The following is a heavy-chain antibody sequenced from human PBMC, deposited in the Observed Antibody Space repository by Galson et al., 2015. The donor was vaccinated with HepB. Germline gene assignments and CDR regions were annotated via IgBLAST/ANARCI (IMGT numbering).Heavy chain of an antibody. J-gene: IGHJ4*02. Sequence: PRLSCAASGFTFSSYAMSWVRQAPGKGLEWVSAISGSGGSTYYADSVKGRFTISRDNSKNTLYLQMNSLRAEDTAVYYCAKDRRWLDRDAFDYWGQGTLVTVSS. D-gene: IGHD6-19*01. CDR2: ISGSGGST. V-gene: IGHV3-23*01. CDR3: AKDRRWLDRDAFDY. CDR1: GFTFSSYA.